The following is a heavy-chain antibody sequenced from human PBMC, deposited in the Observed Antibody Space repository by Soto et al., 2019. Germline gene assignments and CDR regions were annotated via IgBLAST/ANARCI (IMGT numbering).Heavy chain of an antibody. V-gene: IGHV1-69*06. CDR3: AREGRGKKAGYNGLVSLGY. CDR2: IIPIFNST. Sequence: QVQLVQSGAEVKTPGSSLKVSCKVSGSRFSNYVISWVRQAPGHGLEWLGRIIPIFNSTKYAQNFQGRVTTTADKSTSTASLEVSSLRSADTAVYYCAREGRGKKAGYNGLVSLGYWGPGTLVTVSS. J-gene: IGHJ4*02. CDR1: GSRFSNYV. D-gene: IGHD2-2*02.